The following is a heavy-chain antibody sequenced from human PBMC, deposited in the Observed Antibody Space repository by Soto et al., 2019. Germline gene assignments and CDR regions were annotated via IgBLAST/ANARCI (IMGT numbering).Heavy chain of an antibody. CDR3: ARVPSSSYHYFDY. D-gene: IGHD6-13*01. V-gene: IGHV4-31*03. CDR1: GGSVSTDGYY. Sequence: SSETLSLTCSVSGGSVSTDGYYWSWIRQHPETGLEWIGYIYYSGTTYYNPSLRGRVIISLDTSKNQFSLRLTSLTAADTAVYYCARVPSSSYHYFDYWGQGTLVTVSS. CDR2: IYYSGTT. J-gene: IGHJ4*02.